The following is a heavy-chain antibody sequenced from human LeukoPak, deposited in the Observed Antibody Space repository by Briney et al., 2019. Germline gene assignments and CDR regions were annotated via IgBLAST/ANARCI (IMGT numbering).Heavy chain of an antibody. CDR1: GFTFSSYG. J-gene: IGHJ3*02. CDR3: AKATKYRGYPDAFDI. Sequence: GGSLRLSCAASGFTFSSYGISWVRQAPGKGLEWVSAISGSGGSTYYADSVKGRFTISRDNSKNTLYLQMNSLRAEDTAVYYCAKATKYRGYPDAFDIWGQGTMVTVSS. CDR2: ISGSGGST. V-gene: IGHV3-23*01. D-gene: IGHD5-18*01.